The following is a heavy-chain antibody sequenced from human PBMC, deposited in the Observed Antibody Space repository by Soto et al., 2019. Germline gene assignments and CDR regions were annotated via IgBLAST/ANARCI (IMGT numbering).Heavy chain of an antibody. CDR3: ARCYYDSSGWPYWFDP. V-gene: IGHV4-30-2*01. J-gene: IGHJ5*02. CDR2: IYNSGNT. CDR1: GDSISSSGYS. D-gene: IGHD3-22*01. Sequence: QLQLQESGSGLVKPSQTLSLTCAVSGDSISSSGYSWSWIRQPPGKGLEWMGYIYNSGNTHYNRSLKSRVTMSVDRSKNPFSLKLTSVTASDTAVYYCARCYYDSSGWPYWFDPWGQGTVVTVSS.